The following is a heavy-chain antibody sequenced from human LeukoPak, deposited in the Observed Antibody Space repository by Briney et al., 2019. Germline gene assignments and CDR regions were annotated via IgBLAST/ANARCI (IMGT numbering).Heavy chain of an antibody. CDR3: ARHMGRGYRTDTPRGCFGY. Sequence: PSETLSLTCTVSGGSISSYYWSWIWQPPGKGLEWIGYIYYSGSTNYNPSLKSRVTISVDTSKNQFSLKLSSVTAADTAVYYCARHMGRGYRTDTPRGCFGYWGQGTLVTVSS. CDR1: GGSISSYY. V-gene: IGHV4-59*08. D-gene: IGHD5-18*01. CDR2: IYYSGST. J-gene: IGHJ4*02.